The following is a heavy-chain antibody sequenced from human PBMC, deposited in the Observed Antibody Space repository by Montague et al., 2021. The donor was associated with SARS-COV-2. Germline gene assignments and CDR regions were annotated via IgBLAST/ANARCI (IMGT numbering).Heavy chain of an antibody. D-gene: IGHD3-10*01. CDR1: GFTFDDCG. J-gene: IGHJ4*02. V-gene: IGHV3-20*01. CDR3: SRGGGMIRGVVDF. CDR2: ISRSGDRT. Sequence: SLRLSCAASGFTFDDCGMSWVRQVPGKGLEWVSGISRSGDRTAYGDSVKGRFTISRDNAKNSLYLQMNSLRLEDTAFYHCSRGGGMIRGVVDFWGQGILVSVSS.